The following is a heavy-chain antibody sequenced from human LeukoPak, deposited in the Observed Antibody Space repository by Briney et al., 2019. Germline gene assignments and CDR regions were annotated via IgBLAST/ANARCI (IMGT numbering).Heavy chain of an antibody. CDR2: ISSDGSNK. CDR1: GFTFSRYA. J-gene: IGHJ4*02. V-gene: IGHV3-30-3*01. D-gene: IGHD6-19*01. Sequence: PGKSLRLSCAASGFTFSRYALHWVRQAPGKGLEWVAVISSDGSNKHYAGSVEGRFTISRDNYNNTLLLQMNSLRAEDTAVYYCARTDTSGWSRPLDCWGQGTLVTVSS. CDR3: ARTDTSGWSRPLDC.